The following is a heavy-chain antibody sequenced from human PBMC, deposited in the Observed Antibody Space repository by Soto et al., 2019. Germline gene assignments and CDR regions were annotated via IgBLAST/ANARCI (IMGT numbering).Heavy chain of an antibody. Sequence: GASVKVSCKASGYTFTSYYMHWVRQAPGQGLEWMGIINPSGGSTSYAQKFQGRVTMTRDTSTSTVYMELSSLRSEDTAVYYCARAQVVVVPAAKNWFDPWGQGTLVTVSS. CDR1: GYTFTSYY. J-gene: IGHJ5*02. D-gene: IGHD2-2*01. CDR3: ARAQVVVVPAAKNWFDP. CDR2: INPSGGST. V-gene: IGHV1-46*03.